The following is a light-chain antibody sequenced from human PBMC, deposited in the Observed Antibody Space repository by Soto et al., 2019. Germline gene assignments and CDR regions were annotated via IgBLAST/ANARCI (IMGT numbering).Light chain of an antibody. CDR3: QQYGNSPNT. Sequence: EIVLTQSPATLSFSSGERATLSFRASHYVSANYVARYQQKGGQAPRLLIYGASSRATGIPDRFSGRGSGTDFTLTINRLEPEDFAVYYCQQYGNSPNTFGQGTRLEIK. CDR2: GAS. J-gene: IGKJ5*01. CDR1: HYVSANY. V-gene: IGKV3-20*01.